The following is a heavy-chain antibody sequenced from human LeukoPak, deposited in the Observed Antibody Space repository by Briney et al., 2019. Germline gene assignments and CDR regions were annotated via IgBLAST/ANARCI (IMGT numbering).Heavy chain of an antibody. CDR3: AKGLVGATNEDY. CDR2: ISGSGGST. J-gene: IGHJ4*02. V-gene: IGHV3-23*01. D-gene: IGHD1-26*01. Sequence: PGGSLRLSCAASGFSFSDYYMSWIRQAPGKGLEWVSAISGSGGSTYYADSVKGRFTISRDNSKNTLYLQMNSLRAEDTAVYYCAKGLVGATNEDYWGQGTLVTVSS. CDR1: GFSFSDYY.